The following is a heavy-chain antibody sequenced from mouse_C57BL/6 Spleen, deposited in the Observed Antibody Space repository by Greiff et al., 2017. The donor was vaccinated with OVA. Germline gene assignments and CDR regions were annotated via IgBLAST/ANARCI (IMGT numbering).Heavy chain of an antibody. CDR1: GYTFTSYW. V-gene: IGHV1-7*01. CDR2: INPSSGYT. D-gene: IGHD4-1*02. Sequence: QVQLQQSGAELAKPGASVKLSCKASGYTFTSYWMHWVKQRPGQGLEWIGYINPSSGYTKYNQKFKDKATLTAAKSSSTAYMQLSSLTYEYSAVYYCARFNRDGAMDYWGQGTSVTVSS. CDR3: ARFNRDGAMDY. J-gene: IGHJ4*01.